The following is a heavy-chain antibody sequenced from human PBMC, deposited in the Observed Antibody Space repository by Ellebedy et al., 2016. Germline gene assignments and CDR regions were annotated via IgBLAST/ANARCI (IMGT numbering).Heavy chain of an antibody. CDR2: MNPNSGNT. V-gene: IGHV1-8*01. J-gene: IGHJ4*02. CDR1: GYTFTSYD. Sequence: ASVKVSCXASGYTFTSYDINWVRQATGQGLEWMGWMNPNSGNTGYAQKFQGRVTMTRDTSTSTVYMELSSLRSEDTAVYYCARDGLDSGSYAFDYWGQGTLVTVSS. CDR3: ARDGLDSGSYAFDY. D-gene: IGHD1-26*01.